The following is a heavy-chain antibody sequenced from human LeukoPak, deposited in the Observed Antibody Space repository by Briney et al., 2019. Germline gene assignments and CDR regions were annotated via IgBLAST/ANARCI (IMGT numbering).Heavy chain of an antibody. J-gene: IGHJ6*03. Sequence: GGSLRLSCAASGFTFSSYSMNWVRQAPGKGLEWVSYISSSSSTIYYADSVKGRFTISRDNAKNSLYLQMNSLRAEDTAVYYCAKVLAAGTSDYMDVWGKGTTVTVSS. CDR3: AKVLAAGTSDYMDV. CDR2: ISSSSSTI. V-gene: IGHV3-48*01. CDR1: GFTFSSYS. D-gene: IGHD6-13*01.